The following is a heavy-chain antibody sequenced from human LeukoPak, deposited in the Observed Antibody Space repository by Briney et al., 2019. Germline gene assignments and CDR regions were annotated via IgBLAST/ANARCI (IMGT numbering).Heavy chain of an antibody. V-gene: IGHV1-69*04. CDR2: IIPILGIA. Sequence: GASVKVSCKASGGTFSSYAISWVRQAPGQGLEWMGRIIPILGIANYAQKFQGRVTITADKSTSTAYMELSSLRSEDTAVYYWAGGGSSSFVEIDRAGGQGPLVTVSS. CDR3: AGGGSSSFVEIDRA. D-gene: IGHD6-6*01. J-gene: IGHJ4*02. CDR1: GGTFSSYA.